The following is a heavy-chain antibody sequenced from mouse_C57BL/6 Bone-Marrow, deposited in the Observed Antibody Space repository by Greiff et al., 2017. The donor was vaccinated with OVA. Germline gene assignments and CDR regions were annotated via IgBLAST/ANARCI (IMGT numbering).Heavy chain of an antibody. D-gene: IGHD1-1*01. V-gene: IGHV1-61*01. CDR1: GYTFTSYW. CDR2: IYPSDSET. Sequence: QVQLKQPGAELVRPGSSVTLSCKASGYTFTSYWMDWVKQRPGQGLEWIGNIYPSDSETHYNQKFKDKATWTVDKSSSTAYMQLSSLTSEDSAVYYCARSALYYGSSYGYWGQGTTLTVSS. J-gene: IGHJ2*01. CDR3: ARSALYYGSSYGY.